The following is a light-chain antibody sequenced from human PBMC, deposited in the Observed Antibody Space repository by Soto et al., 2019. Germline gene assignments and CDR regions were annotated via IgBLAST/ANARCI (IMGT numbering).Light chain of an antibody. CDR1: SSDVGAYNY. J-gene: IGLJ3*02. CDR2: DVS. V-gene: IGLV2-14*03. CDR3: SSYTSSRTRV. Sequence: QSALTQPASVSGSPGQSITISCTGTSSDVGAYNYVAWYQHHPGKPPKLMIYDVSNRPSGVSNRFSASKSGNTASLTISGLQAEDEADYYCSSYTSSRTRVFGGGTKLTVL.